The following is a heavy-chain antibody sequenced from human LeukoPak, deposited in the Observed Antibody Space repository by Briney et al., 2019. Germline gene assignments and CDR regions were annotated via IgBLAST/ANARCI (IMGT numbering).Heavy chain of an antibody. D-gene: IGHD3-22*01. Sequence: SETLSLTCTVSGGSISSYYWSWIRQPPGKGLEWIGYIYTSGSTNYNPSFKSRVTMSVDTSTNQFSLKLSSVTAADTAVYYCARLNYYDSSIDYWGQGTLVTVSS. V-gene: IGHV4-4*09. CDR3: ARLNYYDSSIDY. CDR1: GGSISSYY. CDR2: IYTSGST. J-gene: IGHJ4*02.